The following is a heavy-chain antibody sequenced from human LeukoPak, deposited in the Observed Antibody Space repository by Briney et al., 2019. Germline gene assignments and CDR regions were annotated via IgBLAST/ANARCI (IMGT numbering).Heavy chain of an antibody. Sequence: GGSLRLSCAASGLTLSTYTMNWVRQAPGKGLEWISYISSTSTTIYYADSVKGRLTISRDNARNLLYLQMNSLRAEDTAMYYCARGPWILPFDYWGQGTLVTVSS. J-gene: IGHJ4*02. CDR3: ARGPWILPFDY. V-gene: IGHV3-48*01. D-gene: IGHD5-18*01. CDR1: GLTLSTYT. CDR2: ISSTSTTI.